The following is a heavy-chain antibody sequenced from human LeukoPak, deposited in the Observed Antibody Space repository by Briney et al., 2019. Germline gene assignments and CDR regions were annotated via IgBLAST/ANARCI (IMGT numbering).Heavy chain of an antibody. CDR1: GFTFSGYW. V-gene: IGHV3-74*01. CDR3: ARVDIVATINDY. CDR2: INSDGSST. D-gene: IGHD5-12*01. Sequence: PGGSLRLSCAASGFTFSGYWMHWVRQAPGKGLVWVSRINSDGSSTSYADSVKGRFTISRDNAKNTLYLQMNSLRAEDTAVYYCARVDIVATINDYWGQGTLVTVSS. J-gene: IGHJ4*02.